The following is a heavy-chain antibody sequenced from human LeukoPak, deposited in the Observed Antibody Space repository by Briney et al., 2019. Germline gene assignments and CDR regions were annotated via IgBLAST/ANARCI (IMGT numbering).Heavy chain of an antibody. J-gene: IGHJ4*02. CDR1: GFTFNTYA. Sequence: PGGSLRLSCAASGFTFNTYAMTWVRQAPGKGLEWVSVIYSGGSTYYADSVKGRFTISRDNSKNTPYLQMNSLRAEDTAVYYCARDGMAAAGIQWGQGTLVTVSS. CDR2: IYSGGST. V-gene: IGHV3-66*01. CDR3: ARDGMAAAGIQ. D-gene: IGHD6-13*01.